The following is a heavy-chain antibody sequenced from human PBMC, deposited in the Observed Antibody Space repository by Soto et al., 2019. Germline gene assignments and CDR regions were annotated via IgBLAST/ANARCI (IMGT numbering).Heavy chain of an antibody. V-gene: IGHV1-69*02. CDR1: GGTFNTYT. Sequence: QVQVVQSGAEVKKPESSVKVSCKPSGGTFNTYTVNWVRLAPGHGLEWMGRFIPILDMENYAQKFQDRVTITADRATSTADMELNSLTSDDAAVYYCAIACCRDISCPREVAFWGPGTRVTVSS. D-gene: IGHD3-9*01. CDR3: AIACCRDISCPREVAF. CDR2: FIPILDME. J-gene: IGHJ4*02.